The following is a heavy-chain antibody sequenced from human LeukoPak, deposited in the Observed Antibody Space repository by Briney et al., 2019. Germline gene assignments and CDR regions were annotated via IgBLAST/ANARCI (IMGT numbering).Heavy chain of an antibody. CDR3: AHDANGSGFYPIFDY. CDR2: IYWDDDR. Sequence: SGPTLVKPTQTLTLTCTFSEFSLSTSGVGVGWIRQPPGKALEWLALIYWDDDRRYSPSLKTRLTITKDTSKNQVVLTMTNMDPMDTATYYCAHDANGSGFYPIFDYWGQGALVTVSS. J-gene: IGHJ4*02. D-gene: IGHD3-22*01. V-gene: IGHV2-5*02. CDR1: EFSLSTSGVG.